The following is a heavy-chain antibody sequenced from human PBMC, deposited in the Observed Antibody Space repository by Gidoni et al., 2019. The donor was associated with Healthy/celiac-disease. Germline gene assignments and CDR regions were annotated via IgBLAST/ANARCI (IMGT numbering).Heavy chain of an antibody. CDR3: ARVLEAYCGGDCYVGAFDI. J-gene: IGHJ3*02. V-gene: IGHV3-66*01. CDR2: IYSGGST. CDR1: GSTVSINY. Sequence: EVQLVESVGGLVQPGGSLSLSCAAPGSTVSINYMCWVRQAPGKGLEWVSVIYSGGSTYDADSVKGRFTISRDNSKNTLYLKMNSLRAEDTAVYYCARVLEAYCGGDCYVGAFDIWGQGTMVTVSS. D-gene: IGHD2-21*02.